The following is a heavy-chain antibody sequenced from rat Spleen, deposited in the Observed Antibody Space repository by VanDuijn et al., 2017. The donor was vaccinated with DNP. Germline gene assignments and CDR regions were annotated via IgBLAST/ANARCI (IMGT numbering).Heavy chain of an antibody. CDR3: TTVRYCSVYFDY. V-gene: IGHV5-20*01. J-gene: IGHJ2*01. D-gene: IGHD1-8*01. CDR1: GFTFSGYY. Sequence: EVQLVGSGGGLVQPGRSLKLSCAASGFTFSGYYMAWVRQAPTKGLEWVACISYDVGRRYYRDSVKGLFSISRDNAKNSLYLQMDSLRSEDTATYYCTTVRYCSVYFDYWGQGVMVTVSS. CDR2: ISYDVGRR.